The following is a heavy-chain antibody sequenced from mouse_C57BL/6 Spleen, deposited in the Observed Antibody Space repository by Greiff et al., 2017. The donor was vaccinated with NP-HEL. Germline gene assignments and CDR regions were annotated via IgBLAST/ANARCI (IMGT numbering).Heavy chain of an antibody. J-gene: IGHJ1*03. D-gene: IGHD1-1*01. CDR2: IDPETGGT. CDR1: GYTFTDYE. V-gene: IGHV1-15*01. Sequence: QVQLQQSGAELVRPGASVTLSCKASGYTFTDYEMHWVKQTPVHGLEWIGAIDPETGGTAYNQKFKGKAILTADKSSSTAYMELRSLTSEDSAVYYCTAYYGSSYEGWYFDVWGTGTTVTVSS. CDR3: TAYYGSSYEGWYFDV.